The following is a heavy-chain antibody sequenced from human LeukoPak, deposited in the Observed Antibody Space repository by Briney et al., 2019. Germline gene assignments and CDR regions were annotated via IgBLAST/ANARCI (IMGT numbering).Heavy chain of an antibody. D-gene: IGHD1-26*01. CDR2: IIPIFGTA. J-gene: IGHJ6*03. V-gene: IGHV1-69*06. Sequence: ASVKVSCKASGGTFSSYAISWVRQAPGQGLEWMGGIIPIFGTANYAQKFQGRVTITADKSTSTAYMELSSLRSKDTAVYYCASSAVGGSYYLYYYYYMDVWGKGTTVTVSS. CDR1: GGTFSSYA. CDR3: ASSAVGGSYYLYYYYYMDV.